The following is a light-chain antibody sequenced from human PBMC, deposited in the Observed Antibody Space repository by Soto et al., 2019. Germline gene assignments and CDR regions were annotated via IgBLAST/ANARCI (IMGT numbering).Light chain of an antibody. CDR3: SSYTTIKTVV. CDR1: SSDIATYKY. CDR2: DVS. V-gene: IGLV2-14*03. Sequence: QSVLTQPASVSGSPGQSITISCTGTSSDIATYKYVSWFQHHPGKAPKLIIFDVSNRPSGISDRFSGFKSANTAYLTISGVQPEDEADYHCSSYTTIKTVVFGGGTKVTVL. J-gene: IGLJ3*02.